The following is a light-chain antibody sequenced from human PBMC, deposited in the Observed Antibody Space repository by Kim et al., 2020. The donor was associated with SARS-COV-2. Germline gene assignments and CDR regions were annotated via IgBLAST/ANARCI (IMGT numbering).Light chain of an antibody. J-gene: IGKJ2*03. CDR3: QQYYSTPPS. CDR1: QTVLDNYNNKNY. Sequence: RTTLNCKYRQTVLDNYNNKNYLTWYQQKPGQAPKLLIYWASIRESGVSERFSGSGSETDFTLTISSLQAEDVAVYYCQQYYSTPPSFGQGTKLEI. V-gene: IGKV4-1*01. CDR2: WAS.